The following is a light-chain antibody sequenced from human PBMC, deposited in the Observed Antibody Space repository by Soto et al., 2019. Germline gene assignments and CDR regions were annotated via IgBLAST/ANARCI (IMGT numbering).Light chain of an antibody. J-gene: IGKJ5*01. CDR3: QQRKSYPIT. CDR2: AAS. Sequence: DIQLTQSPSFLSASVGDRVTITCRASHAINTYLAWYQQKPGKAPKLLIFAASIMQNGVPSRLSGSGSGTEFTVTITSLQPEDFATYYCQQRKSYPITFGQGTRLEIK. CDR1: HAINTY. V-gene: IGKV1-9*01.